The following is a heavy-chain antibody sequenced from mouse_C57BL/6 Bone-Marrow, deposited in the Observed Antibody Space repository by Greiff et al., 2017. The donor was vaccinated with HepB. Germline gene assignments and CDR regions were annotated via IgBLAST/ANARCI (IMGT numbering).Heavy chain of an antibody. Sequence: VKLQESGPGLVAPSQSLSITCTVSGFSLTSYAISWVRQPPGKGLEWLGVIWTGGGTNYNSALKSRLSISKDNSKSQVFLKMNSLQTDDTARYYCARNRHGYYFFYAMDYWGQGTSVTVSS. J-gene: IGHJ4*01. CDR1: GFSLTSYA. CDR3: ARNRHGYYFFYAMDY. D-gene: IGHD2-3*01. CDR2: IWTGGGT. V-gene: IGHV2-9-1*01.